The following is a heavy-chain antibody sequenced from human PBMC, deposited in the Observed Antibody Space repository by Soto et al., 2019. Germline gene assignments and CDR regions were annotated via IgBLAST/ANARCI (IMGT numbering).Heavy chain of an antibody. CDR1: GYTFTSYG. D-gene: IGHD6-19*01. V-gene: IGHV1-18*01. Sequence: QVTLVQSGAEVKKPGASVKVSCKASGYTFTSYGISWVRQAPGQGLEWMGWISAYNGNTHYAQKLQGRVTMTTDRSTSTAYMELRSLRSDDTAVYYCASDSSGWYGRYYFDYWGQGTLVTVSS. J-gene: IGHJ4*02. CDR3: ASDSSGWYGRYYFDY. CDR2: ISAYNGNT.